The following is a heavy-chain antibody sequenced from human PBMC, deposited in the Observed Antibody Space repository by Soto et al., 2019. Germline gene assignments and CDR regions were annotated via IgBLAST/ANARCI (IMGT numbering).Heavy chain of an antibody. V-gene: IGHV4-39*02. CDR1: GGSISSSSYY. D-gene: IGHD6-13*01. J-gene: IGHJ4*02. CDR3: ARPRAGIAAARAFDY. Sequence: QLQLQESGPGLVKPSETLSLTCTVSGGSISSSSYYWGWIRQPPGKGLQGIGSIYYSGSTYYNPSLRLRVHISEDTSKNHLPRKLSPVTAADAAVYYCARPRAGIAAARAFDYWGQGTLVTVSS. CDR2: IYYSGST.